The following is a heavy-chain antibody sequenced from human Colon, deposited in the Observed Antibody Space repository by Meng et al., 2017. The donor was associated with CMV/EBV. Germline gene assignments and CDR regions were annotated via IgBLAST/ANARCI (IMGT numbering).Heavy chain of an antibody. J-gene: IGHJ4*02. CDR3: ARDSRGFLDY. Sequence: PESLRLSCTVSGDSMTLYYWTWIRQSPGEGLEFIGNIYERGRLSYESSLQSRVTISQDTSKTQFSLKLRSVTAADTAIYYCARDSRGFLDYWGQGILVTVSS. CDR1: GDSMTLYY. V-gene: IGHV4-59*01. D-gene: IGHD5-12*01. CDR2: IYERGRL.